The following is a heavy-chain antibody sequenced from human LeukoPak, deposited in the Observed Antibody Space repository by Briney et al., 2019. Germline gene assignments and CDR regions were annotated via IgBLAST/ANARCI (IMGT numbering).Heavy chain of an antibody. D-gene: IGHD6-13*01. J-gene: IGHJ4*02. Sequence: PSETLSLTCTVSGGSISSYYWSWIRQPAGRGLEWIGRIYTSGSTNYDPSLKSRVTMSVDTSKNQFSLKLSSVTAADTAVYYCARYSNSWEPFDYWGQGTLVTVSS. CDR3: ARYSNSWEPFDY. CDR1: GGSISSYY. V-gene: IGHV4-4*07. CDR2: IYTSGST.